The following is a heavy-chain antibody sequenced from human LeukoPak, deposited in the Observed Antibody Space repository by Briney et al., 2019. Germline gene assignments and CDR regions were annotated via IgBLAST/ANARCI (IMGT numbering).Heavy chain of an antibody. CDR3: ARDRGGKYPFDY. CDR2: ISGSGGST. Sequence: SGGSLRLSCAASGFSFSSYAMSWVRQAPGKGLEWVSAISGSGGSTYYADSVKGRFTISRDNSKNTLYLQMNSLRAEDTAVYYCARDRGGKYPFDYWGQGTLVTVSS. V-gene: IGHV3-23*01. J-gene: IGHJ4*02. CDR1: GFSFSSYA. D-gene: IGHD3-10*01.